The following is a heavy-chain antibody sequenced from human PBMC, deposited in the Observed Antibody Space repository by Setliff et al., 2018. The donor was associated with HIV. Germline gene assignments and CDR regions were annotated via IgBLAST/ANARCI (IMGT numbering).Heavy chain of an antibody. CDR3: ARAQYQLLEPPTYNWFDP. CDR2: IIPILGIA. V-gene: IGHV1-69*10. J-gene: IGHJ5*02. Sequence: SVKVSCKASGDTFSSYAISWVRQAPGQGLEWMGGIIPILGIANYAQKFQDRVTITADKSTDTAYVELSSLRSEDTAVYYCARAQYQLLEPPTYNWFDPWGQGTLVTVSS. D-gene: IGHD2-2*01. CDR1: GDTFSSYA.